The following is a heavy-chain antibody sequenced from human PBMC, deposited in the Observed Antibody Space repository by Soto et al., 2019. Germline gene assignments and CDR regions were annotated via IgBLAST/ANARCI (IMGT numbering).Heavy chain of an antibody. J-gene: IGHJ3*02. CDR3: AKDSLKTGTISWQAFDI. CDR1: GFTFSSYA. V-gene: IGHV3-23*01. D-gene: IGHD1-7*01. Sequence: GGSLRLSCAASGFTFSSYAMSWVRQAPGKGLEWVSAISGSGNSPYYPESVKGRFTISRDNSKNTLYLQMNSLRAEDTAVYYCAKDSLKTGTISWQAFDIWGQGTMVTVSS. CDR2: ISGSGNSP.